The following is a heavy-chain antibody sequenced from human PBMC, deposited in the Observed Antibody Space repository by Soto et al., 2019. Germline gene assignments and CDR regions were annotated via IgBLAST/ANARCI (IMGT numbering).Heavy chain of an antibody. CDR2: IYYSGST. D-gene: IGHD4-17*01. CDR1: GGSISSSSYY. V-gene: IGHV4-39*01. J-gene: IGHJ4*02. CDR3: ARARGWPTVTTRFGYFDY. Sequence: SETLSLTCTVSGGSISSSSYYWGWIRQPPGKGLEWIGSIYYSGSTYYNPSLKSRVTISVDTSKNQFSLKLSSVTAADTAVYYCARARGWPTVTTRFGYFDYWGQGTLVTVSS.